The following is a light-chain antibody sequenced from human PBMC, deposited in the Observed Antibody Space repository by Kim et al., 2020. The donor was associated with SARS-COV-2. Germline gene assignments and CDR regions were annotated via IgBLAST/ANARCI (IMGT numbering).Light chain of an antibody. CDR3: SSYTSSSTL. CDR2: DVS. CDR1: SSDVGGYNY. V-gene: IGLV2-14*03. J-gene: IGLJ2*01. Sequence: PGQSITIPCTGTSSDVGGYNYVSWYQQHPGKAPKLMIYDVSNRPSGVSNRFSGSKSGNTASLTISGLQAEDEADYYCSSYTSSSTLFGGGTKLTVL.